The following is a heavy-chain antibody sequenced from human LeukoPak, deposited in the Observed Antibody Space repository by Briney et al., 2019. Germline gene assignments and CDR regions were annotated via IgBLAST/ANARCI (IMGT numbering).Heavy chain of an antibody. J-gene: IGHJ4*02. CDR3: ARGFFYD. CDR1: GFTFSKYW. V-gene: IGHV3-7*03. CDR2: IKHDESEK. D-gene: IGHD3-16*01. Sequence: GGSLRLSCRASGFTFSKYWMTWVRQSPGKGLEWVANIKHDESEKYYVDSVKGRSTISRDNAKNSVYLQMNSLRDDDTAVYYCARGFFYDWSQGTLVTVSS.